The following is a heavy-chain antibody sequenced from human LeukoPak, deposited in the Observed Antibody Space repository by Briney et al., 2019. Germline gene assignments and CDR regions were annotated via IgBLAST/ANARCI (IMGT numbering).Heavy chain of an antibody. D-gene: IGHD6-25*01. CDR1: GGSFSGYY. J-gene: IGHJ6*03. CDR3: ARGLHLGLAAVPPQKNYYMDV. V-gene: IGHV4-34*01. Sequence: SETLSLTCAVYGGSFSGYYWSWIRQPPGKGLEWIGAINHSGSTNYNPSLKSRVTISVDTSKNQFSLKLSSVTAADTAVYYCARGLHLGLAAVPPQKNYYMDVWGKGTTVTVSS. CDR2: INHSGST.